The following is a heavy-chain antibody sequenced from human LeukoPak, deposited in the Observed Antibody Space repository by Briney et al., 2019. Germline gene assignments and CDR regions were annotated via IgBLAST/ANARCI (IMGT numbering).Heavy chain of an antibody. CDR1: GFTFSSYW. CDR2: IKQDGSEK. Sequence: PGGSLRLSCAVSGFTFSSYWMSWVRQAPGKGLEWVANIKQDGSEKYYVDSVKGRFTISRDNAKNSLYLQMNSLVAEDRAVYYCGRDREQLVRWGQGTLVTVSS. V-gene: IGHV3-7*01. J-gene: IGHJ4*02. D-gene: IGHD6-6*01. CDR3: GRDREQLVR.